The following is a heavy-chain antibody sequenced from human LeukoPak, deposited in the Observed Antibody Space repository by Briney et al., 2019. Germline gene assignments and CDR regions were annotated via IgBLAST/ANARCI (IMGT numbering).Heavy chain of an antibody. V-gene: IGHV3-30*18. D-gene: IGHD6-19*01. Sequence: GRSLRLSCAASGFTFSSYGMHWVRQAPGKGLEWVAVISYDGSNKYYADSVKGRFTISRDNSKNTLYLQMSSLRAEDTAVYYCVKGGVAVAAVFDYWGQGTLVTVSS. J-gene: IGHJ4*02. CDR3: VKGGVAVAAVFDY. CDR1: GFTFSSYG. CDR2: ISYDGSNK.